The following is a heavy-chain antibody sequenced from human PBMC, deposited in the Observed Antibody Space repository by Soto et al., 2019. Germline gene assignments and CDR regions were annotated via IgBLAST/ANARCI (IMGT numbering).Heavy chain of an antibody. J-gene: IGHJ3*02. D-gene: IGHD3-3*01. CDR3: ARDLLRFSPPERDCDI. CDR1: GGSISSYY. V-gene: IGHV4-59*01. Sequence: SETLSLTCTVSGGSISSYYWSWIRQPPGKGLEWIGYIYYSGSTNYNPSLKSRVTISVDTSKNQFSLKLSSVTAADTAVYYCARDLLRFSPPERDCDIWCQGTMGTV. CDR2: IYYSGST.